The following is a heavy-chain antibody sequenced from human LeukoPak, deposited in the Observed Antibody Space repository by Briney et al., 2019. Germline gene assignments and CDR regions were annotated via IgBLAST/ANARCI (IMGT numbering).Heavy chain of an antibody. CDR3: ARDPVGAAGDFDY. V-gene: IGHV3-74*01. D-gene: IGHD1-26*01. CDR2: INTDGSTT. J-gene: IGHJ4*02. CDR1: GFTFSSYW. Sequence: GGSLRLSCAASGFTFSSYWMHWVRQAPGKGLVWVSRINTDGSTTNYADSVKGRFTMSRDNAKNTLHLQMNSLRAEDTALYYCARDPVGAAGDFDYWGQGTLVTVAS.